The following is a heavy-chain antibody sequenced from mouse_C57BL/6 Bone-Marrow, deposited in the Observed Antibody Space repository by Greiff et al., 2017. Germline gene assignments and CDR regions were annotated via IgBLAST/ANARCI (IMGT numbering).Heavy chain of an antibody. Sequence: QVQLQQSGAELARPGASVKLSCKASGYTFTSYGISWVKQRTGQGLEWIGEIYPRSGNTYYNEKFKGKATLTADKSSSTAYMELRSRTSEDSAVYFCGRWGSNYGDWYFDVWGTGTTVTVSS. CDR3: GRWGSNYGDWYFDV. D-gene: IGHD2-5*01. CDR2: IYPRSGNT. V-gene: IGHV1-81*01. CDR1: GYTFTSYG. J-gene: IGHJ1*03.